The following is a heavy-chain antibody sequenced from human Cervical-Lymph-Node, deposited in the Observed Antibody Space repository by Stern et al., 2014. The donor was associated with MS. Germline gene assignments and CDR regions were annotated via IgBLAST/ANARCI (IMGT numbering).Heavy chain of an antibody. D-gene: IGHD6-13*01. CDR2: IFPVFGTP. CDR3: ALSSETSDRWYSLDYDL. V-gene: IGHV1-69*15. Sequence: QVQLVQSGAEVTKSGSSVKVSCKASGGTFSKFPSSWVRQAPGQGLEWMGRIFPVFGTPTYAQEFRGRITNTEDVSTSTVYMELSNLRSDDTAVYYCALSSETSDRWYSLDYDLWGQGTLVTVSS. J-gene: IGHJ5*02. CDR1: GGTFSKFP.